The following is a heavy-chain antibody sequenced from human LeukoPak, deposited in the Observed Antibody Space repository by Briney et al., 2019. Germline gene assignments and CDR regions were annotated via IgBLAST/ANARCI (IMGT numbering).Heavy chain of an antibody. V-gene: IGHV4-34*01. J-gene: IGHJ3*02. CDR3: ARVNPYYDILTGYSDAFDI. D-gene: IGHD3-9*01. CDR1: GGSFSGYY. Sequence: SETLSLTCAVYGGSFSGYYWGWIHQPPGKGLEWIGSIYYSGSTYYNPSLKSRVTISVDTSKNQFSLKLSSVTAADTAVYYCARVNPYYDILTGYSDAFDIWGQGTMVTVSS. CDR2: IYYSGST.